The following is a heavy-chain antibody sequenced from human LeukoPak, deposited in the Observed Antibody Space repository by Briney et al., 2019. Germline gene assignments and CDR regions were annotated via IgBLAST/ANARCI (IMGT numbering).Heavy chain of an antibody. D-gene: IGHD5-18*01. CDR2: IWYDGSNK. J-gene: IGHJ4*02. V-gene: IGHV3-33*01. Sequence: GRSLRLSCAASGFTFSSYGMHWVRQAPGKGLEWVAVIWYDGSNKYYADSVKGRFTISRDNSKNTLYLQMNSLRAEDTAVYYCARANSYGYQHGDHWGQGTLVTVSS. CDR1: GFTFSSYG. CDR3: ARANSYGYQHGDH.